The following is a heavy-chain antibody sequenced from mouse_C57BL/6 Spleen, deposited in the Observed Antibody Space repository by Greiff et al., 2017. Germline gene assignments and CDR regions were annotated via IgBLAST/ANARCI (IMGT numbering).Heavy chain of an antibody. D-gene: IGHD1-1*01. J-gene: IGHJ3*01. V-gene: IGHV1-26*01. CDR3: ARGEYYYGSSYTAY. CDR2: INPNNGGT. CDR1: GYTFTDYY. Sequence: EVQLQQSGPELVKPGASVKISRKASGYTFTDYYMNWVKQSHGKSLEWIGDINPNNGGTSYNQKFKGKATLTVDKSSSTAYIDLRSLTSEDSAVYYCARGEYYYGSSYTAYWGQGTLVTVSA.